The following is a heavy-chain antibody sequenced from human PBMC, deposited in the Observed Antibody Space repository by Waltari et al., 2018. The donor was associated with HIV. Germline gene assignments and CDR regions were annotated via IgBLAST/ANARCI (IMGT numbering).Heavy chain of an antibody. D-gene: IGHD3-3*01. J-gene: IGHJ6*02. Sequence: QVQLVQSGAEVKKPGASVKVSCKASGYTFTSYDINWVRQATGQGLEWMGWMNPNSGNTGYAQKFQGRVTMTRNTSISTAYMELSSLRSEDTAVYYCARSSTEGFWSGYWSFSGYYGMDVWGQGTTVTVSS. CDR1: GYTFTSYD. CDR3: ARSSTEGFWSGYWSFSGYYGMDV. V-gene: IGHV1-8*01. CDR2: MNPNSGNT.